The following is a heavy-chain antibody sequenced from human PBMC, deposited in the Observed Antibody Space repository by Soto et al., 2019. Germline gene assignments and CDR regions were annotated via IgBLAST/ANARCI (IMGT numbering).Heavy chain of an antibody. CDR3: AKDLRINVWVTCGY. Sequence: PGGSLRLSCAASGFTFSSYAMGWVRQAPGKGLEWVSAISGSGGSTYYADSVKGRFTISRDNSKNTLYLQMDSLRAEDTAVYYCAKDLRINVWVTCGYWGQGTLVTVSS. J-gene: IGHJ4*02. V-gene: IGHV3-23*01. CDR2: ISGSGGST. D-gene: IGHD2-8*01. CDR1: GFTFSSYA.